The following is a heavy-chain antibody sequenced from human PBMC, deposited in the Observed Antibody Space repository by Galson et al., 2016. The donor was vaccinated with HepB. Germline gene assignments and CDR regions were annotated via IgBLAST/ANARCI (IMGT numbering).Heavy chain of an antibody. D-gene: IGHD1-26*01. Sequence: SLRLSCAASGFTFSTYAMHWVRQAPGKGLEWVAVVSFDGSNKYYAGSVKGRFTISRDNSKNTLYLQMNSLRAEDTAVYYCARDPSGRYVPYTPYFDYWGQGTLVTVSS. J-gene: IGHJ4*02. CDR2: VSFDGSNK. CDR1: GFTFSTYA. V-gene: IGHV3-30-3*01. CDR3: ARDPSGRYVPYTPYFDY.